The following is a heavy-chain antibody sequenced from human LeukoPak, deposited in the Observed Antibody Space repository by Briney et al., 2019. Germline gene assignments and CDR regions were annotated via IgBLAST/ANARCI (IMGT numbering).Heavy chain of an antibody. CDR3: ARVVGYCSSTTCSPSYYGLDV. CDR1: GVSVSSETYY. V-gene: IGHV4-61*01. J-gene: IGHJ6*02. D-gene: IGHD2-2*01. Sequence: PSETLSLTCTVSGVSVSSETYYWNWIRQPPGKGVEWIGYIYDSESTNYNPSLKSRVTISVDTSKNQFSLKLSSVTAADAAVYYCARVVGYCSSTTCSPSYYGLDVWGQGTTVTVSS. CDR2: IYDSEST.